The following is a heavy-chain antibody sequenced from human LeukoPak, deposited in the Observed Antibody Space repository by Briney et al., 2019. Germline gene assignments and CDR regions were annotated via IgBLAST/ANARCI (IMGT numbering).Heavy chain of an antibody. J-gene: IGHJ4*02. Sequence: SETLSLTCTVSGGSISSGDYYWSWIRQPPGKGLEWIGYIYYSGGTYYNPSLKSRVTISVDTSKNQFSLKLSSVTAADTAVYYCARGLLWFGELFLYFDYWGQGTLVTVSS. D-gene: IGHD3-10*01. V-gene: IGHV4-30-4*01. CDR3: ARGLLWFGELFLYFDY. CDR2: IYYSGGT. CDR1: GGSISSGDYY.